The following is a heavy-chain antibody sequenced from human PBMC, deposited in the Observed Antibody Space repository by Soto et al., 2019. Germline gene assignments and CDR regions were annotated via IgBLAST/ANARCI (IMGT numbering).Heavy chain of an antibody. CDR3: ARYASSDGMDV. CDR1: GYSVTSYW. J-gene: IGHJ6*02. V-gene: IGHV5-10-1*01. Sequence: GAALKSSCKGSGYSVTSYWRRWVRQMPGKGLEWMGRIDPSDSYTNYSPSFQGHVTISADKSISTAYLQWSSLKASDTAMYYCARYASSDGMDVWGQGTTVTVSS. D-gene: IGHD6-6*01. CDR2: IDPSDSYT.